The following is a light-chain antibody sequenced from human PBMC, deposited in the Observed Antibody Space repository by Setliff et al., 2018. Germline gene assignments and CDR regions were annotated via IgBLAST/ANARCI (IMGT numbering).Light chain of an antibody. Sequence: QSVLPQPPSASGTPGQRVTISCSGSSSNIGSHSVSWYQQLPGTAPKHLIYKNSQRSSGVPDRFSGSKSGTSASLAISGLQSEDEADYHCATWDDSLNGEVFASGTKVTVL. V-gene: IGLV1-44*01. CDR2: KNS. J-gene: IGLJ1*01. CDR3: ATWDDSLNGEV. CDR1: SSNIGSHS.